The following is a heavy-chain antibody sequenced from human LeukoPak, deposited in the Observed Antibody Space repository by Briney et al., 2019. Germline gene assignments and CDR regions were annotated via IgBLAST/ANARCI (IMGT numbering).Heavy chain of an antibody. CDR1: GYTFNSYG. D-gene: IGHD3-10*01. J-gene: IGHJ4*02. CDR3: GRALLGGSDIYTPFSY. V-gene: IGHV1-18*01. Sequence: ASVKVSCKASGYTFNSYGIIWVRQAPGQGLEWVGWISTYNGNTNYAPNIQDRVTMTTDTSTSTAYMELRSLRSDDTAVYYCGRALLGGSDIYTPFSYWGQGTLVTVSS. CDR2: ISTYNGNT.